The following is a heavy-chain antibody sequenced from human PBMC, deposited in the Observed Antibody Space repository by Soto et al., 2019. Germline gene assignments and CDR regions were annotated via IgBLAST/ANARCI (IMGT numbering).Heavy chain of an antibody. CDR3: ARGHLSFDILTGYDFDY. CDR2: ASHSGST. Sequence: SETLSLTCAVYGGSFSDYYWSWIRQPPGKGLEWIGEASHSGSTNYNPSLKSRVTISVDTSKNQFSLKLSSVTAADTAVYYCARGHLSFDILTGYDFDYWGQGDLVTVSS. D-gene: IGHD3-9*01. J-gene: IGHJ4*02. V-gene: IGHV4-34*01. CDR1: GGSFSDYY.